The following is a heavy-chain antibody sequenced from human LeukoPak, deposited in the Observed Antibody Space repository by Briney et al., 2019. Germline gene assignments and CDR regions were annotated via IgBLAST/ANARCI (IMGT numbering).Heavy chain of an antibody. V-gene: IGHV1-46*01. CDR1: GYTFTGYY. Sequence: ASVKVSCKASGYTFTGYYIHWVRQAPGQGLEWMGIINPSSGSTTYAQKFQGRVTMTRDTSTSTVYMELSSLRSEDTAVYYCAREGITMVRGVKVYYYGMDVWGQGTTVTVSS. J-gene: IGHJ6*02. D-gene: IGHD3-10*01. CDR2: INPSSGST. CDR3: AREGITMVRGVKVYYYGMDV.